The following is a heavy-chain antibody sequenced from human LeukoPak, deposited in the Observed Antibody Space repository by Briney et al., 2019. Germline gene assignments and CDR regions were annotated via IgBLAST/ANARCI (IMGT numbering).Heavy chain of an antibody. D-gene: IGHD3-3*01. J-gene: IGHJ6*02. Sequence: ASVKVSCKASGYTFTSYSISWVRQAPGQGLEWMGWISAYNGNTNYAQKLQGRVTMTTDTSTSTAYMELRSLRSDDTAVYYCARDVITIFGVVMSPDGYYYYYGMDVWGQGTTVTVSS. CDR3: ARDVITIFGVVMSPDGYYYYYGMDV. CDR2: ISAYNGNT. V-gene: IGHV1-18*01. CDR1: GYTFTSYS.